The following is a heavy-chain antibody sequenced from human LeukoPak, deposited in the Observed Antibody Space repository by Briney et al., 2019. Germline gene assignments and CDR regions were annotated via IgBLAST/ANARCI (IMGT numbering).Heavy chain of an antibody. CDR2: IYASGGA. Sequence: SGGSLRLSCVASGFYVNDNFMIWVRQAPGQGLEWISIIYASGGAYHSESVEGRFSAFRDTSKNAIFLQMNNLRADDTAMYYCVRRHDYWGQGTLVTVSS. CDR3: VRRHDY. V-gene: IGHV3-53*01. CDR1: GFYVNDNF. J-gene: IGHJ4*02.